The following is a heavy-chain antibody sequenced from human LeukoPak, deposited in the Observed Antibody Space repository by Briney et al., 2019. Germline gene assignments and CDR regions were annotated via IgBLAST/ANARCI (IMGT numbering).Heavy chain of an antibody. CDR2: FDPEDGET. CDR1: GYTLTELS. CDR3: ATDGGGTYSYGSNDI. D-gene: IGHD5-18*01. V-gene: IGHV1-24*01. Sequence: ASVKVSCKVSGYTLTELSTHWVRQAPGKGLEWMGGFDPEDGETIYAQKFQGRVTMTEDTSTDTAYMELSSLRSEDTAVYYCATDGGGTYSYGSNDIWGQGTMVTVSS. J-gene: IGHJ3*02.